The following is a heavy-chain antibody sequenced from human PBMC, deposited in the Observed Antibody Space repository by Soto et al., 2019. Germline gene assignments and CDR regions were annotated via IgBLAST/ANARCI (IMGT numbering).Heavy chain of an antibody. Sequence: QVQLQESGPGLVKPSQTLSLTFTVSGGSISSGDYYWSWIRQPLGKGLEWIGYIYYSGSTYYNPSLKSRVTISVDTDKNQFALKLSSVTAADTAVYYGARSTVTTSRAKYFPHWGQGTLVTVSS. CDR2: IYYSGST. J-gene: IGHJ1*01. D-gene: IGHD4-17*01. CDR3: ARSTVTTSRAKYFPH. V-gene: IGHV4-30-4*01. CDR1: GGSISSGDYY.